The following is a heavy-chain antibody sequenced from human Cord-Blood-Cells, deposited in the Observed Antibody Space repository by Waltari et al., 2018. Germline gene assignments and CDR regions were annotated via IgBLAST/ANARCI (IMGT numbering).Heavy chain of an antibody. V-gene: IGHV1-69*06. CDR2: IIPILGTA. CDR1: GGSFRRYA. J-gene: IGHJ6*02. CDR3: ARAYSSSSLTYYYGMDV. D-gene: IGHD6-6*01. Sequence: QVQLVQSGAEVKQPGSSVKVPCKASGGSFRRYAISWGRPAHGQGLEWMGGIIPILGTANYAQKFQGRVTITADKSTSTAYMELSSLRSEDTAVYYCARAYSSSSLTYYYGMDVWGQGTTVTVSS.